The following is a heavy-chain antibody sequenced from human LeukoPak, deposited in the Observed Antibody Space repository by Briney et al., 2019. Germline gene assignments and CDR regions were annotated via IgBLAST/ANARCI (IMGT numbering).Heavy chain of an antibody. J-gene: IGHJ6*02. D-gene: IGHD2-15*01. CDR2: IIPIFGIA. V-gene: IGHV1-69*04. CDR3: ARDVYCSGGSCVYYYYGMDV. CDR1: GGTFSSYA. Sequence: ASVTVSCKASGGTFSSYAISWVRQAPGQGLGWMGRIIPIFGIANYAQKFQGRVTITADKSTSTAYMELSSLRSEDTAVFYCARDVYCSGGSCVYYYYGMDVWGQGTTVTVSS.